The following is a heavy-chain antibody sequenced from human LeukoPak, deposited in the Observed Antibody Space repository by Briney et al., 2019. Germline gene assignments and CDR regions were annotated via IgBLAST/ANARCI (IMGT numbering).Heavy chain of an antibody. CDR1: GGSISSYY. J-gene: IGHJ6*03. D-gene: IGHD6-6*01. CDR3: ARAVERLAALYYYYMDV. CDR2: IYYSGST. Sequence: SETLSLTCTVSGGSISSYYWSWIRQPPGKGLEWIGYIYYSGSTNYNPSLKSRVTISVDTSKNQFSLKLSPVTAADTAVYYCARAVERLAALYYYYMDVWGKGTTVTVSS. V-gene: IGHV4-59*01.